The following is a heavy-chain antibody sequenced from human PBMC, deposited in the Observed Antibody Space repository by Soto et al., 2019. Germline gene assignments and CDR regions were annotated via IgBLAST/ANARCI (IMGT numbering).Heavy chain of an antibody. V-gene: IGHV3-64D*06. J-gene: IGHJ4*02. Sequence: EVQLVESGGGLVQPGGSLRLSCAASGFTFSSYEMNWVRQAPGKGLEWVSYISSNGGSTYYADSVKGRFTISRDNSKNTLYLQMSSLRAEDTAVYYCVKGTTSSFNFDYWGQGTLVTVSS. CDR1: GFTFSSYE. CDR2: ISSNGGST. CDR3: VKGTTSSFNFDY. D-gene: IGHD4-4*01.